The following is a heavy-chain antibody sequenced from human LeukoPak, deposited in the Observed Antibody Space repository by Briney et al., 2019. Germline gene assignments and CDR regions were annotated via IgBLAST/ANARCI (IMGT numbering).Heavy chain of an antibody. CDR1: GGSISGYY. D-gene: IGHD2-15*01. CDR3: ARDRWVVATISAFDY. V-gene: IGHV4-59*12. Sequence: SETLSLTCTVSGGSISGYYWSWIRQPPGKGLEWIGSIYYSGSTYYNPSLKSRVTISVDTSKSQFSLKLSSVTAADTAVYYCARDRWVVATISAFDYWGQGTLVTVSS. J-gene: IGHJ4*02. CDR2: IYYSGST.